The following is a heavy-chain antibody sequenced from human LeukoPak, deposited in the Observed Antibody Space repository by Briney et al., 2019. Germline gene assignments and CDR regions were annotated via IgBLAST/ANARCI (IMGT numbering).Heavy chain of an antibody. Sequence: GGSLRLSCAAYGFTFSSYEMNWVRQAPGKGLEWVSYISSSGSTIYYADSVKGRFTISRDNAKNSLYLQMNSLRAEDTAVYYCARRGVRGKEAFDIWGQGTMVTVSS. CDR1: GFTFSSYE. V-gene: IGHV3-48*03. J-gene: IGHJ3*02. CDR2: ISSSGSTI. D-gene: IGHD3-10*01. CDR3: ARRGVRGKEAFDI.